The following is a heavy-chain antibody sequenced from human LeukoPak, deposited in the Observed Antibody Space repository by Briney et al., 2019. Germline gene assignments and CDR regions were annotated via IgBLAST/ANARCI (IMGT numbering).Heavy chain of an antibody. D-gene: IGHD3-22*01. V-gene: IGHV3-66*02. CDR2: IYTGGST. J-gene: IGHJ4*02. CDR3: ARFYSSGYSFDY. CDR1: GFTFSSYS. Sequence: GGSLRLSCAASGFTFSSYSMNWVRQAPGKGLEWVSIIYTGGSTDYADSVKGRFTISRDNSKNTLYLQMHSLGAEDTAVFFCARFYSSGYSFDYWGQGTLVTVSS.